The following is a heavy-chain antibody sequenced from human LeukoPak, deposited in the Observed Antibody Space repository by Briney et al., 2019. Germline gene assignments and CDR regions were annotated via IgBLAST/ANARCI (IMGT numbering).Heavy chain of an antibody. CDR2: ISHSGST. CDR3: ARVGGYSYGNYYFNY. CDR1: GYSISSGYY. Sequence: PSETLSLTCAVSGYSISSGYYWGWIRQPPGKGLDWIGSISHSGSTYYNPSLRSRVTISIDTSKNQFSLRLNSVTATDTAVYYCARVGGYSYGNYYFNYWGQVTLVTVSS. D-gene: IGHD5-18*01. V-gene: IGHV4-38-2*01. J-gene: IGHJ4*02.